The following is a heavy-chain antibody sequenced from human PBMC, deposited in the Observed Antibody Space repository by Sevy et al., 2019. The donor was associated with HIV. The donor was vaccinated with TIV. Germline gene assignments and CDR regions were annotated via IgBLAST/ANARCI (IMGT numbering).Heavy chain of an antibody. Sequence: GGSLRLSCAASGFTFSSYAMNWVRQAPGKGLEWVSGISGSGGSGDKTHYADSVKGRFTISNDDSKNSLYLQLNSLRAEATAIYYCARKYDSSGYFDYWGQGTLVTVSS. CDR2: ISGSGGSGDKT. D-gene: IGHD3-22*01. V-gene: IGHV3-23*01. CDR1: GFTFSSYA. CDR3: ARKYDSSGYFDY. J-gene: IGHJ4*02.